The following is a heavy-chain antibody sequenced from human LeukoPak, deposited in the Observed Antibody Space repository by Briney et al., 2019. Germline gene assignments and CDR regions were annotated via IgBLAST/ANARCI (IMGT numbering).Heavy chain of an antibody. CDR2: ISGSGGST. CDR3: AKDQVRGYSYGIFDY. CDR1: GFTFSSYA. J-gene: IGHJ4*02. D-gene: IGHD5-18*01. V-gene: IGHV3-23*01. Sequence: GGSLRLSCAASGFTFSSYAMSWVRQAPGKGLEGVSAISGSGGSTYYADSVEGRFTISRDNSKNTLYLQMNSLRAEDTAVYYCAKDQVRGYSYGIFDYWGQGTLVTVSS.